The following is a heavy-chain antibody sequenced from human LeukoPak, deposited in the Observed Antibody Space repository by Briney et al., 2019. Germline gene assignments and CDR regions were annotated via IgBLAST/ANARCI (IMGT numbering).Heavy chain of an antibody. CDR1: GGSFSGYY. Sequence: SETLSLTCAVYGGSFSGYYWSWIRQPPGKGLEWIGEINHSGSTNYNPSLKSRVTISVDTSKNQFSLNLSTVTAADTAVHYCARGYLAAAGKSSFDYWGQGTLVTVSS. V-gene: IGHV4-34*01. J-gene: IGHJ4*02. CDR3: ARGYLAAAGKSSFDY. D-gene: IGHD6-13*01. CDR2: INHSGST.